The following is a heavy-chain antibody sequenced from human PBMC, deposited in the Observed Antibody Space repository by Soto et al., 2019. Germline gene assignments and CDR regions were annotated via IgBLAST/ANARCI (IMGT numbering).Heavy chain of an antibody. V-gene: IGHV4-31*03. CDR1: GGSISSGGYY. J-gene: IGHJ5*02. CDR2: ISYSGRT. Sequence: SSETLSLTCTVSGGSISSGGYYWSWICQHPGKGREWIWYISYSGRTYYNPSLHSRVSIAVDTTENQFSLKLTSVTAADTSVYYCARGSLSSSSYWFDPWGRGTLVTVSS. CDR3: ARGSLSSSSYWFDP. D-gene: IGHD6-6*01.